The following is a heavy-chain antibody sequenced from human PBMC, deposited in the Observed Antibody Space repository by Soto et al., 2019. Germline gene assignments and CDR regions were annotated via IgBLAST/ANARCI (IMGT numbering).Heavy chain of an antibody. J-gene: IGHJ4*02. CDR2: VYHTGST. V-gene: IGHV4-59*01. D-gene: IGHD6-19*01. CDR1: GASITTYY. CDR3: ARRLFGSGWTLDS. Sequence: ETLSLTCDVSGASITTYYWTWIRQAPGKGLEWIGNVYHTGSTDYNSSLKSRVTISVDTSKNQFSLNMNSVTAADTAVYYCARRLFGSGWTLDSWGQGALVTVSS.